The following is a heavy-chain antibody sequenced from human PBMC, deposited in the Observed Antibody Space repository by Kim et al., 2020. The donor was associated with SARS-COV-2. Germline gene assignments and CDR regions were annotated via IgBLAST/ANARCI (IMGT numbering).Heavy chain of an antibody. CDR2: IYYSGST. J-gene: IGHJ6*02. Sequence: SETLSLTCTVSGGSVSSGSYYWSWIRQPPGKGLEWIGYIYYSGSTNYNPSLKSRVTISVDTSKNQFSLKLSSVTAADTAVYYCARDGYSSSYYGMDVWGQGTTVTVSS. V-gene: IGHV4-61*01. CDR1: GGSVSSGSYY. CDR3: ARDGYSSSYYGMDV. D-gene: IGHD6-13*01.